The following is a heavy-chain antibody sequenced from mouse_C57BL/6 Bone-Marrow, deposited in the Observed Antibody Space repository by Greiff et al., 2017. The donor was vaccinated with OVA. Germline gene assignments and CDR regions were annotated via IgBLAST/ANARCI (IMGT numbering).Heavy chain of an antibody. J-gene: IGHJ3*01. D-gene: IGHD1-1*01. Sequence: EVHLVESGGGLVKPGGSLKLSCPASGFTFSSYAMSWVRQTPGKRLEWVATISDGGSYTYYPDNVKGRFTISRDNAKNNLYLQMSHLTSEDTAMYYCARDGYYGSSFAYWGQGTLVTVSA. V-gene: IGHV5-4*01. CDR2: ISDGGSYT. CDR3: ARDGYYGSSFAY. CDR1: GFTFSSYA.